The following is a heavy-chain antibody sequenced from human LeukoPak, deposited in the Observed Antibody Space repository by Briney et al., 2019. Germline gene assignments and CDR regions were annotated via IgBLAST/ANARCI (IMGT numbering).Heavy chain of an antibody. CDR3: ARPRDSSSHLYGMDV. J-gene: IGHJ6*02. CDR1: GYTFTSYD. D-gene: IGHD6-13*01. CDR2: ISVYKGNT. V-gene: IGHV1-18*01. Sequence: ASVKVSCKASGYTFTSYDTTWVRQAPGQGLEWMGWISVYKGNTNYAQKLQGRVNMTTDTSTSTAYMELRSLRSDDTAVYYCARPRDSSSHLYGMDVWGQGTTVTVSS.